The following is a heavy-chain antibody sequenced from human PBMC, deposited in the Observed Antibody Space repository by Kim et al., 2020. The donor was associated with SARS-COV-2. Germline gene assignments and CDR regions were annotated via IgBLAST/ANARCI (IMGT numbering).Heavy chain of an antibody. D-gene: IGHD2-15*01. J-gene: IGHJ3*02. CDR3: AKAVCSGGSCYSGDAFDI. Sequence: KGQFTISRDNSKNTRYLQMNSLGAEDTAVFYCAKAVCSGGSCYSGDAFDIWGQGTMVTVSS. V-gene: IGHV3-30*02.